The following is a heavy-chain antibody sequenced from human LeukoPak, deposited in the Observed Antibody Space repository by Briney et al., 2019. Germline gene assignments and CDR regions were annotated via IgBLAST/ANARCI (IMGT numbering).Heavy chain of an antibody. D-gene: IGHD6-6*01. J-gene: IGHJ4*02. Sequence: GGSLRLSCAASGFTVSNNYMSWVRQAPGKGLEWVSVIYSGGTTYYTDSVKGRFTISRDSSKNTLYPQMNSLRAEDTAVYYCARGFARGFDYWGQGTLVTVSS. CDR3: ARGFARGFDY. V-gene: IGHV3-53*01. CDR2: IYSGGTT. CDR1: GFTVSNNY.